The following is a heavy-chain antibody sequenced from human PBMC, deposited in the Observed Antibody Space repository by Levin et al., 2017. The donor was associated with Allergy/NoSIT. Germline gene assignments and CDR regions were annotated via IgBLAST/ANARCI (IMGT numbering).Heavy chain of an antibody. CDR3: AKEEGEAAAGAYHFDY. CDR1: GFTFDIYA. CDR2: ISYDGSQK. D-gene: IGHD6-13*01. Sequence: TGGSLRLSCGASGFTFDIYAIHWVRQAPGKGLESVAVISYDGSQKFYADSVKGRFTISRDNYENTVYLQMNSLRADDPAIYYCAKEEGEAAAGAYHFDYWGQGTLVTVSS. V-gene: IGHV3-30*04. J-gene: IGHJ4*02.